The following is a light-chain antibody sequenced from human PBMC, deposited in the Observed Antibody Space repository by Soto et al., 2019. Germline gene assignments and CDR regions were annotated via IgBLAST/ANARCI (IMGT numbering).Light chain of an antibody. Sequence: EMVMTQSPATLSVSPGERATLSCRASQSVSSNLAWYQQKPGQAPRLLIYGASPRATGITARFSGSGCGTAFTLPISSLQSEDFAVYYCQQYNNWPPWTFGQGTKVDI. CDR1: QSVSSN. CDR3: QQYNNWPPWT. J-gene: IGKJ1*01. V-gene: IGKV3-15*01. CDR2: GAS.